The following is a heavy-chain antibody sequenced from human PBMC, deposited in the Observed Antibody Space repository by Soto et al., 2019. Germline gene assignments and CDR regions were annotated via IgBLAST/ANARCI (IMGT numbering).Heavy chain of an antibody. CDR2: ISGSGGST. D-gene: IGHD5-18*01. CDR1: GFTFDDYA. Sequence: PGGSLRLSCAASGFTFDDYAMHWVRQAPGKGLEWVSAISGSGGSTYYADSVKGRFTISRDNSKNTLYLQMNSLRAEDTAVYYCAKDLGQLWAPDAFDIWGQGTMVTVSS. CDR3: AKDLGQLWAPDAFDI. V-gene: IGHV3-23*01. J-gene: IGHJ3*02.